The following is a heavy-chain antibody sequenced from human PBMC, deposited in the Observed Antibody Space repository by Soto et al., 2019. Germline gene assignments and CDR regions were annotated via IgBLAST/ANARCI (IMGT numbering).Heavy chain of an antibody. V-gene: IGHV2-5*05. CDR3: TGVIRGVIWN. CDR2: IYWDDGA. Sequence: QITLKESGPTLVKPTQTLTLTCNFSGFLLTTSGLGVAWIRQPPGKAPEWLALIYWDDGARHGPSLKERLSIIKDTSENQVILTLTNVDRADTALYFCTGVIRGVIWNWGQGTQVTVSS. CDR1: GFLLTTSGLG. D-gene: IGHD3-10*01. J-gene: IGHJ1*01.